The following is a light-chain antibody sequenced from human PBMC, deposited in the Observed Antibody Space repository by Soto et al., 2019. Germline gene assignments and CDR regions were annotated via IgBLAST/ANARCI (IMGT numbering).Light chain of an antibody. CDR1: SSDIGTYNY. CDR2: EVS. V-gene: IGLV2-14*01. Sequence: QSALTQPASVSGSPGPSITITGTGTSSDIGTYNYVSWYQLHPGKVPKRMIYEVSNRPSGVSNRFSGSKSGNTASLAISGLQAEGEADYYCSSYTTGSTQVFGGGTKVTVL. CDR3: SSYTTGSTQV. J-gene: IGLJ3*02.